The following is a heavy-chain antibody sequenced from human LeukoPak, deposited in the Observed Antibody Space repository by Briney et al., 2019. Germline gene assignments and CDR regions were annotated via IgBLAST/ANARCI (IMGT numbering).Heavy chain of an antibody. V-gene: IGHV3-30*04. CDR1: GFTFTNYA. Sequence: GGSLRLSCAASGFTFTNYAMHWVRQAPGKGLEWVAVTSDDGSNQYYADSVKGRFTISRDNSRNTLYLQMTSLRPEDTAVYYCARIRVTRALDIWGQGTVVTVSS. CDR2: TSDDGSNQ. D-gene: IGHD2-21*02. J-gene: IGHJ3*02. CDR3: ARIRVTRALDI.